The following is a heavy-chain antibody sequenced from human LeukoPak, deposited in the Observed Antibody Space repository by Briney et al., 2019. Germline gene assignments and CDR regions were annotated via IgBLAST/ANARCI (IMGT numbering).Heavy chain of an antibody. CDR1: GFTFSSHA. J-gene: IGHJ4*02. Sequence: PGRSLRLSCAASGFTFSSHAMSWVRQAPGEGLEWVSAVSGSGDNTYYADSVKGRFTISRDNSKNTLFLQMNSLRAEDTAVYYCAKGDGTSHHRYSGYPGSVLEDWGQGTLVTVSS. V-gene: IGHV3-23*01. CDR2: VSGSGDNT. CDR3: AKGDGTSHHRYSGYPGSVLED. D-gene: IGHD5-12*01.